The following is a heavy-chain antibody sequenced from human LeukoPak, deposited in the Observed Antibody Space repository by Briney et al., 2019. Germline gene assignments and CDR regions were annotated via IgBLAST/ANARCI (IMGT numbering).Heavy chain of an antibody. CDR2: IKPDGSEK. Sequence: GGSLRLSCEASGFTFSTYWMTWVRQAPGKGLEWVANIKPDGSEKNHVDSVKGRFTISRDNTKNSVYLQMSSLRAEDAGVYYCAKYVPFDYWGQGTLVTVSS. J-gene: IGHJ4*02. V-gene: IGHV3-7*01. D-gene: IGHD3-10*02. CDR1: GFTFSTYW. CDR3: AKYVPFDY.